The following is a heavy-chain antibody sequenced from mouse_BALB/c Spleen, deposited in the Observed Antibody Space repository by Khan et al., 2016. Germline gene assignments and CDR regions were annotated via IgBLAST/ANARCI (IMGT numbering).Heavy chain of an antibody. J-gene: IGHJ3*01. Sequence: EVKLLESGGGLVQPGGSLKLSCAASGFDFSRYWMSWVRQAPGKGLEWIGEINPASSTIHYTPSLKDNFIISRDNAKNTLYLLMSKVRSEDTALYYYERLHDYGQLAYRGQGTLVTVSA. CDR1: GFDFSRYW. CDR3: ERLHDYGQLAY. D-gene: IGHD1-2*01. CDR2: INPASSTI. V-gene: IGHV4-1*02.